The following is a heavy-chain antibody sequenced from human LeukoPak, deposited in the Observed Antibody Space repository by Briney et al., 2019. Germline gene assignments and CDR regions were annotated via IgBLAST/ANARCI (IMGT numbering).Heavy chain of an antibody. Sequence: ASVKVSCKASGYTFISYGISWVRQAPGQGLEWMGWISGYNGNTKSSQKLQGRVTMTTDTSTSTVYMELRSLRSDDTAVYYCARDPLRSTWSTYYNALDVWGQGTTVTVSS. CDR2: ISGYNGNT. V-gene: IGHV1-18*01. J-gene: IGHJ6*02. D-gene: IGHD6-13*01. CDR1: GYTFISYG. CDR3: ARDPLRSTWSTYYNALDV.